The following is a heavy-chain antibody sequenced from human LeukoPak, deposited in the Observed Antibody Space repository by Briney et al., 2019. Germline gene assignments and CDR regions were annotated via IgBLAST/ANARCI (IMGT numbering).Heavy chain of an antibody. D-gene: IGHD3-10*01. CDR2: IYYSGST. CDR3: AREGGSGSYYGNWFDP. Sequence: PSETLSLTCTVSGGSISSYYWSWIRQPPGKGLEWIGYIYYSGSTNYNPSLKSRVTISVDTSENQFSLKLSSVTAADTAVYYCAREGGSGSYYGNWFDPWGQGTLVTVSS. J-gene: IGHJ5*02. V-gene: IGHV4-59*01. CDR1: GGSISSYY.